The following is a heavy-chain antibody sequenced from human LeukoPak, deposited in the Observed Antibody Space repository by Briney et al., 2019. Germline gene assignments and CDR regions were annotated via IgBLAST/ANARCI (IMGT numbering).Heavy chain of an antibody. CDR2: ISAYNGNT. CDR1: GYTFTSYG. V-gene: IGHV1-18*01. CDR3: ARDDGYFDWLLSGRFDP. D-gene: IGHD3-9*01. Sequence: GASVKVSCKASGYTFTSYGISWVRQAPGQGLEWMGWISAYNGNTNYAQKLQGRVTMTTDTSTSTAYMELRSLRSDDTAVYYCARDDGYFDWLLSGRFDPWGQGTLVTVSS. J-gene: IGHJ5*02.